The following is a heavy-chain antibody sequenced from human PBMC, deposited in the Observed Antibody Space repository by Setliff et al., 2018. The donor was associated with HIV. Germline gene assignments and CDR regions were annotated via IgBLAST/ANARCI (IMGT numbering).Heavy chain of an antibody. V-gene: IGHV1-69*10. D-gene: IGHD2-2*01. Sequence: ASVKVSCKASGGTFSSYAISWVRQAPGQGLEWMGGIIPIIGITNQAQKFQGRVTITADKSTNTAYMELSSLRSEDTAVYYCATSSRIYYYSYMDVWGRGTTVTVSS. CDR1: GGTFSSYA. CDR2: IIPIIGIT. CDR3: ATSSRIYYYSYMDV. J-gene: IGHJ6*03.